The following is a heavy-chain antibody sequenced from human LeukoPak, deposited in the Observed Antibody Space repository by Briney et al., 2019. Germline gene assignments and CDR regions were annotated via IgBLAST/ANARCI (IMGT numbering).Heavy chain of an antibody. Sequence: PSETLSLTCAVSGGSISSNNWWSWVRQPPGKGLEWIGEIHHSGSTNYNPSLKSRVTISVDKSKNQFSLKTNSVTAADTAVYYCARAFYPGYYSYMAVWGKGTTVTVSS. CDR2: IHHSGST. V-gene: IGHV4-4*02. CDR1: GGSISSNNW. J-gene: IGHJ6*03. D-gene: IGHD3-3*02. CDR3: ARAFYPGYYSYMAV.